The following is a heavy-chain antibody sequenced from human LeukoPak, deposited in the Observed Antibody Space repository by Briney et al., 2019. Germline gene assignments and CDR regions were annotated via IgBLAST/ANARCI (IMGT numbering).Heavy chain of an antibody. Sequence: ASVKVSCKASGYTFTSYDITWVRQAPGQGLEWMGWISAYNGHTNYAQKFQGRVTMTTDTSTSTAYMEVRSLRSDDTAVFYCARGQNFGSGTYQAFDIWGQGTMVTVSS. CDR1: GYTFTSYD. CDR3: ARGQNFGSGTYQAFDI. J-gene: IGHJ3*02. D-gene: IGHD3-10*01. CDR2: ISAYNGHT. V-gene: IGHV1-18*01.